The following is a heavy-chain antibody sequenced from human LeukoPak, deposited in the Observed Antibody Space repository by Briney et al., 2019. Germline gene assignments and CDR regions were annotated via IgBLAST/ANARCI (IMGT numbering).Heavy chain of an antibody. V-gene: IGHV4-59*12. J-gene: IGHJ6*03. Sequence: SETLSLTCSVSGGSMSSYYWSWIRQSPGKGLEWIGYIYHGGSTDYNSSLKSRVTISEDTSKKQFSLKLSSVTAADTAVYYCARGGSGRSYYCYYMDVWGKGTTVTVSS. CDR1: GGSMSSYY. CDR2: IYHGGST. CDR3: ARGGSGRSYYCYYMDV.